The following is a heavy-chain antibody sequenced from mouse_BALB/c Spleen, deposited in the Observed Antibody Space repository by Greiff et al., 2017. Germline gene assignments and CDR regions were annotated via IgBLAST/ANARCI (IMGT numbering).Heavy chain of an antibody. CDR2: ISSGGSYT. CDR3: ARHYYGSSDAMDY. V-gene: IGHV5-6*01. CDR1: GFTFSSYG. D-gene: IGHD1-1*01. J-gene: IGHJ4*01. Sequence: EVQRVESGGDLVKPGGSLKLSCAASGFTFSSYGMSWVRQTPDKRLEWVATISSGGSYTYYPDSVKGRFTISRDNAKNTLYLQMSSLTSEDTAMYYCARHYYGSSDAMDYWGQGTSVTVSS.